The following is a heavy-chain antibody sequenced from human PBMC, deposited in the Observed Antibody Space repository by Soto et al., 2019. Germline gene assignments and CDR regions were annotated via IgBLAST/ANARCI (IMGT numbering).Heavy chain of an antibody. D-gene: IGHD3-9*01. CDR2: VYYRGNA. Sequence: PSETLSLTCTVSGGSINSDKYSWGWIRQPPGKGLEWIGSVYYRGNAYYNPSLQTRVTISLDKSKSQFSLKLNSVTAADSAVYFCARLEGLATISYYFDFWGPGALVTVSS. CDR1: GGSINSDKYS. V-gene: IGHV4-39*01. J-gene: IGHJ4*01. CDR3: ARLEGLATISYYFDF.